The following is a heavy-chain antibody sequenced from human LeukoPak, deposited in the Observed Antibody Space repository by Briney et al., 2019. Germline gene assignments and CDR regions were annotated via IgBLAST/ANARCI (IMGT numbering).Heavy chain of an antibody. V-gene: IGHV4-39*01. CDR2: IYYSGST. CDR3: ARTPAAGTTIDY. J-gene: IGHJ4*02. CDR1: GGSISSSSYY. D-gene: IGHD6-13*01. Sequence: SQTLSLTCTVSGGSISSSSYYWGWIRQPPGKGLEWIVSIYYSGSTYYNPSLKSRVTISVDTSKNQFSLKLSSVTAADTAVYYCARTPAAGTTIDYWGQGTLVTVSS.